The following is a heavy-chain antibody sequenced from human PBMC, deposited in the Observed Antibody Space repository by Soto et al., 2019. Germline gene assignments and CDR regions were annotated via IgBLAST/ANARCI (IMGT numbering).Heavy chain of an antibody. Sequence: PGESLKISCKGSGYSFSNYWIGWVRQKPGKGLEWMGIIYPGDSDTRYSPSFQGQVTISADKSISTAYLQWSSLKASDTAMYYCARRQYNWFNWFDPWGQGTLVTVSS. V-gene: IGHV5-51*01. J-gene: IGHJ5*02. CDR2: IYPGDSDT. D-gene: IGHD1-1*01. CDR1: GYSFSNYW. CDR3: ARRQYNWFNWFDP.